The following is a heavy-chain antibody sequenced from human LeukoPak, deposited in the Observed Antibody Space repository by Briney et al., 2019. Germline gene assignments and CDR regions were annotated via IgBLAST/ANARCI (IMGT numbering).Heavy chain of an antibody. CDR1: GFTFSSYE. CDR3: ARVGALSSSWLLY. J-gene: IGHJ4*02. Sequence: GGSLRLSCAASGFTFSSYEMNWVRQAPGKGLEWVSSISRSATTIYYADSVKGRFTISRDNAKNSLYLQMNSLRAEDTAVYFCARVGALSSSWLLYWGQGTLVTVSS. CDR2: ISRSATTI. V-gene: IGHV3-48*03. D-gene: IGHD6-13*01.